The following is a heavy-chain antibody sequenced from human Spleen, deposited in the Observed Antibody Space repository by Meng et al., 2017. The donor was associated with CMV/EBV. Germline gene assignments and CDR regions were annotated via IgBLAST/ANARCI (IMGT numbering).Heavy chain of an antibody. Sequence: GSLRLSCAVYGGSFSGYYLCWIRQPPGKGLEWIGDINHSGSTNYNPSLKSRVTISVDTSKNQFSLKLSSVTAADTAVYYCARGLHSSRWYWFDPWGQGTLVTVSS. V-gene: IGHV4-34*01. CDR3: ARGLHSSRWYWFDP. J-gene: IGHJ5*02. CDR1: GGSFSGYY. CDR2: INHSGST. D-gene: IGHD6-13*01.